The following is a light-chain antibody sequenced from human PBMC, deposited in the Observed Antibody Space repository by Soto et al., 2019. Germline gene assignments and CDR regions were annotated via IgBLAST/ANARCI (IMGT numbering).Light chain of an antibody. Sequence: EIVMTQSPATLSVSPGERATLSCRASQSVSSNLAWYQQKPGQAPRILIYGASTRATGIPARFSGSGSGTEFTLTISSLQSEDFAVYYCQQYNSWPPWTFGQGTKVEIK. J-gene: IGKJ1*01. CDR1: QSVSSN. V-gene: IGKV3-15*01. CDR2: GAS. CDR3: QQYNSWPPWT.